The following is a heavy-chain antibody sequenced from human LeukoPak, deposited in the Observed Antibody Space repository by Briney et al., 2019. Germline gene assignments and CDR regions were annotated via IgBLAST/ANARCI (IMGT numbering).Heavy chain of an antibody. Sequence: PSETLSLTCGVYGGFFSGYYWSWIRQPPGKGLEWIGDINHSGSTNYNPSLKSRVTISVDPSKSQFSLRLSSMTAADTAVYYCARDRYCSSTSCNRYYYHGMDVWGQGATVTISS. D-gene: IGHD2-2*01. CDR3: ARDRYCSSTSCNRYYYHGMDV. V-gene: IGHV4-34*01. CDR1: GGFFSGYY. CDR2: INHSGST. J-gene: IGHJ6*02.